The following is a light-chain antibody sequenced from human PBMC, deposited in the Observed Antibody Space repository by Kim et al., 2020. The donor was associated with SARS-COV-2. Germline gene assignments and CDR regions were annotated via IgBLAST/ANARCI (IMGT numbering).Light chain of an antibody. CDR3: QHLNSFPPT. CDR1: QDITNY. J-gene: IGKJ2*01. CDR2: SAS. Sequence: QLTQSPSSLSASVGDRVTITCRASQDITNYLAWYQQKSGAAPKLLIYSASTLQSGVPSRFSGSGSGTDFTLTVSSLQPEDFATYYCQHLNSFPPTFGQGTKLEIK. V-gene: IGKV1-9*01.